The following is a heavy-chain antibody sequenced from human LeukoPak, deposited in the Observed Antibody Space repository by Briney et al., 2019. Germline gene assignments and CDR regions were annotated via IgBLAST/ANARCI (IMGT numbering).Heavy chain of an antibody. J-gene: IGHJ4*02. Sequence: SETLSLTCAVYGGSFSSYYWSWIRQPPGKGLEWIGYIYYSGSTNYNPSLKSRVTISVDTSKNQFSLKLSSVTAADTAVYYCARLGYCSGGSCLGLDYWGQGTLVTVSS. D-gene: IGHD2-15*01. CDR1: GGSFSSYY. CDR3: ARLGYCSGGSCLGLDY. CDR2: IYYSGST. V-gene: IGHV4-59*01.